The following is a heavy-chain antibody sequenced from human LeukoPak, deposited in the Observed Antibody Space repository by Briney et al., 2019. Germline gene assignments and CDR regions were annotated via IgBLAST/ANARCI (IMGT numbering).Heavy chain of an antibody. J-gene: IGHJ4*02. V-gene: IGHV4-30-4*07. CDR3: ARALLMVGGILVAGPRRYFDN. Sequence: SETLSLTCAVSGGSISSGGYSWSWIRQPPGKGLEWIGYIYYSGSTYYNPSLKSRVTISVDTPKNQFSLKLSSVTAADTAVYYCARALLMVGGILVAGPRRYFDNWGQGTLVTVSS. D-gene: IGHD3-10*01. CDR2: IYYSGST. CDR1: GGSISSGGYS.